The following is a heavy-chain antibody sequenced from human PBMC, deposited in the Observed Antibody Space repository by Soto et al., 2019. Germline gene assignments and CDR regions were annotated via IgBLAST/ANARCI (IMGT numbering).Heavy chain of an antibody. V-gene: IGHV4-34*01. CDR2: INHSGST. CDR3: ARIEDTYWYFDL. Sequence: QVQLQQWGAGLLKPSETLSLTCAVYGGSFSGYYWSWIRQPPGKGLEWIGEINHSGSTNYNPSLKSRVTISVDTSKNQFSLKLSSVTAADTAVYYCARIEDTYWYFDLWGRGTLVTVSS. D-gene: IGHD5-18*01. CDR1: GGSFSGYY. J-gene: IGHJ2*01.